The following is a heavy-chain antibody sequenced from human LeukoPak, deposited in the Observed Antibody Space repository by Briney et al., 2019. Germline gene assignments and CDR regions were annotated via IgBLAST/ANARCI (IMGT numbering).Heavy chain of an antibody. J-gene: IGHJ3*02. V-gene: IGHV3-21*01. CDR3: ARDRKSTVTTAFDI. CDR1: GFIFSRYW. D-gene: IGHD4-17*01. CDR2: ISSSSSYI. Sequence: GGSLRLSCVGSGFIFSRYWMNWVRQAPGKGLEWVSSISSSSSYIYYADSVKGRFTISRDNAKNSLYLQMNSLRAEDTAVYYCARDRKSTVTTAFDIWGQGTMVTVSS.